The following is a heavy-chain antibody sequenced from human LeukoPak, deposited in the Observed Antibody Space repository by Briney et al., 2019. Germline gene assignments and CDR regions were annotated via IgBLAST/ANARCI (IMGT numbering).Heavy chain of an antibody. V-gene: IGHV4-59*01. CDR2: VCYNGTT. J-gene: IGHJ4*02. CDR3: ATSGGFNSPRHY. CDR1: GDSISRYF. Sequence: SETLSLTCSVSGDSISRYFWAWNRQPPGKGLEWIGYVCYNGTTNYNPSLRNRVAISIDTSKNQFSLKLNSATAADTAVYYCATSGGFNSPRHYWGQGTLVTVSS. D-gene: IGHD3-16*01.